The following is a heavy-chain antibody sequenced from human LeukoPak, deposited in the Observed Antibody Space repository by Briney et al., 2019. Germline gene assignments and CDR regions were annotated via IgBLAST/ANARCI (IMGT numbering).Heavy chain of an antibody. CDR1: GYTFTGYY. V-gene: IGHV1-2*02. CDR3: ARNGAWGSYRLHDF. D-gene: IGHD3-16*02. J-gene: IGHJ4*02. CDR2: INPNSGGT. Sequence: ASVKVSCKASGYTFTGYYIHLVRQAPGQGLEWMGWINPNSGGTNFAQRFQGRVTVTSNTSISTAYMELTNLISDDTAVYYCARNGAWGSYRLHDFWGQGTLVTVSS.